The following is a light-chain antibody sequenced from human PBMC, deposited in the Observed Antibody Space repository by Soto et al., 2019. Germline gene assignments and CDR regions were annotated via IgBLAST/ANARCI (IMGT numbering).Light chain of an antibody. CDR2: EVS. V-gene: IGLV2-14*01. CDR1: SSDVGGYDY. J-gene: IGLJ1*01. Sequence: QSALTQPASVSGSPGQSITISCTGTSSDVGGYDYVSWYQLHPGNAPKLMVFEVSNRPSGVSYRFSGSKSGNTASLTISGLQAEDEADYFCSSYSISTAYLFGTGTKVTV. CDR3: SSYSISTAYL.